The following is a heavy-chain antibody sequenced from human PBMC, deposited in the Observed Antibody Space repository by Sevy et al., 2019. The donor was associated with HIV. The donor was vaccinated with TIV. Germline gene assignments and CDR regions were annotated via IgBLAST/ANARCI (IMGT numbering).Heavy chain of an antibody. Sequence: ASVKVSCKASGYTFTSYGISWVRQDPGQGLEWMGWISAYNGNTNYAQKLQGRVTMTTDTSTSTAYMELRSLRSDDTAVYYCARVVLVRSYSSSGPGCRWFDPWGQGTLVTVSS. CDR1: GYTFTSYG. D-gene: IGHD6-6*01. CDR3: ARVVLVRSYSSSGPGCRWFDP. CDR2: ISAYNGNT. V-gene: IGHV1-18*01. J-gene: IGHJ5*02.